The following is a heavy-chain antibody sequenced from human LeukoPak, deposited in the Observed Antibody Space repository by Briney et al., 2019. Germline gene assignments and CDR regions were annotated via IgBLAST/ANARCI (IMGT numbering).Heavy chain of an antibody. CDR1: GYTFTSCA. V-gene: IGHV1-18*01. CDR2: ISAYNGNT. CDR3: ARIRDGYNDAYDI. Sequence: ASVKVSCKASGYTFTSCAISWVRQAPGQGLEWMGWISAYNGNTNYAQKLQGRVTMTRDTSASTVYMELSSLRSEDTAIYYCARIRDGYNDAYDIWGQGTVVTVPS. D-gene: IGHD5-24*01. J-gene: IGHJ3*02.